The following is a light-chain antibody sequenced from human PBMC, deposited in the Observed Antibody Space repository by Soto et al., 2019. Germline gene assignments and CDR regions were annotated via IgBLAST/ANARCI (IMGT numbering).Light chain of an antibody. J-gene: IGLJ3*02. CDR2: EVN. CDR1: SSDVGGYNY. Sequence: QSALTQPSSASGSPGQSVTISCTGTSSDVGGYNYVSWYQQHPGKAPKLMIYEVNKRPSGVPDRFSGSKSGNTASLTVSGLQAEDEADYYCSSFAGYNSVVFGGGTKLTVL. V-gene: IGLV2-8*01. CDR3: SSFAGYNSVV.